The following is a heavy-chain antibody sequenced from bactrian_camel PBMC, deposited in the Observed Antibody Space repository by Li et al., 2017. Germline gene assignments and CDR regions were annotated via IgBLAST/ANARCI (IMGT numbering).Heavy chain of an antibody. J-gene: IGHJ4*01. V-gene: IGHV3S29*01. D-gene: IGHD3*01. Sequence: VESGGGSVQTGGSLRLSCVVTVYTYSRNCMGWFRQAPGKEREGVAIIYTGDDITYYADSVKGRFTISKDNAKNTLYLQMNSLKPEDTAMYYCAAGMGWRNLAVLKESDYNYWGQGTQVTVS. CDR3: AAGMGWRNLAVLKESDYNY. CDR1: VYTYSRNC. CDR2: IYTGDDIT.